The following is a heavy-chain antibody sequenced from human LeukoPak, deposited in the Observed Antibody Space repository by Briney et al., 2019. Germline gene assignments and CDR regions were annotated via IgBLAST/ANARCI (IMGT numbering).Heavy chain of an antibody. CDR3: ARDMSYYDSSGYYSYYCYYGMDV. D-gene: IGHD3-22*01. CDR2: ISYDGSNK. CDR1: GFTFSSYG. Sequence: GRSLRLSCAASGFTFSSYGMHWVRQAPGKGLEWVALISYDGSNKYYADSVKGRFTISRDNAKNSLYLQMNSLRDEDTAVYYCARDMSYYDSSGYYSYYCYYGMDVWGQGTTVTVSS. J-gene: IGHJ6*02. V-gene: IGHV3-30*03.